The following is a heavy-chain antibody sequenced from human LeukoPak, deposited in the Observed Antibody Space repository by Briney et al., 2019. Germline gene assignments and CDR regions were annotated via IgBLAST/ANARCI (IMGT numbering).Heavy chain of an antibody. V-gene: IGHV3-23*01. CDR1: GITLSNYG. CDR3: ARRGVVIRVFLVGFHKEASYFDS. J-gene: IGHJ4*02. CDR2: ISGSGGNT. Sequence: GGSLRLSCAVSGITLSNYGMSWVRQVPGKGLEWVSGISGSGGNTYYADSVKGRFTISRDNSKNTLYLQMNSLRAEDTAVYFCARRGVVIRVFLVGFHKEASYFDSWGQGALVTVSS. D-gene: IGHD3-10*01.